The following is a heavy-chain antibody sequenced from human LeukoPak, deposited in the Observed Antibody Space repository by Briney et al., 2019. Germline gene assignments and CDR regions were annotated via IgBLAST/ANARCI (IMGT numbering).Heavy chain of an antibody. J-gene: IGHJ4*02. CDR1: GGSISSSSYY. CDR3: ARHDVTIFGVVSATHFDY. CDR2: IYYSGST. Sequence: PSETLSLTCTVSGGSISSSSYYWGWLRQPPGKGLKWIGSIYYSGSTHHNPSLKSRVTISVDTSKNQFSLKLSSVNAADTAVYYCARHDVTIFGVVSATHFDYWGQGTLVTVSS. D-gene: IGHD3-3*01. V-gene: IGHV4-39*01.